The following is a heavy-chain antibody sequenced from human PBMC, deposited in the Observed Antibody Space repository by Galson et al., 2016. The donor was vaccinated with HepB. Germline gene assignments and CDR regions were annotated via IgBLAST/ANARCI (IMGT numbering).Heavy chain of an antibody. Sequence: SLRLSCAASGFTVSYNYMSWVRQAPGKGLECASVIYAGGNTYYADSVKGRFTISRDNSKNTVYLQMNSLKAEDTAVYYCTRHLVPVVIRTYGLDVWGQGTTVTVSS. J-gene: IGHJ6*02. D-gene: IGHD2-2*02. CDR3: TRHLVPVVIRTYGLDV. CDR2: IYAGGNT. V-gene: IGHV3-66*04. CDR1: GFTVSYNY.